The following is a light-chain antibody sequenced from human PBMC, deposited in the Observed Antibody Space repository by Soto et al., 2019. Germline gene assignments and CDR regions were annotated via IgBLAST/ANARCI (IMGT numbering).Light chain of an antibody. V-gene: IGKV1-39*01. CDR2: AAS. J-gene: IGKJ1*01. Sequence: DIQMTQSPSSLSASVGDRVTVTFRASQSITTYLNWYQQKPGKAPKLLIYAASSLQSGVPSRFSGSGSGTDFTLTITSLQPEDFATYICQQSYGTPWTFGQGTKVEIK. CDR3: QQSYGTPWT. CDR1: QSITTY.